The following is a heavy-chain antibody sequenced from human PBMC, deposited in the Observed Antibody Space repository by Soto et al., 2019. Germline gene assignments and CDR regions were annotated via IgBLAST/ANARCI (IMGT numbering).Heavy chain of an antibody. J-gene: IGHJ4*02. CDR3: ARSHRDYYDSSGYQRDFDY. D-gene: IGHD3-22*01. CDR2: ISSSGSTI. Sequence: GSLRLSCAASGFTFRSYEMNCFLQSPVKVLEWVSYISSSGSTIYYADSVKGRFTISRDNAKNSLYLQMNSLRAEDTAVYYCARSHRDYYDSSGYQRDFDYWGQGTLVTV. CDR1: GFTFRSYE. V-gene: IGHV3-48*03.